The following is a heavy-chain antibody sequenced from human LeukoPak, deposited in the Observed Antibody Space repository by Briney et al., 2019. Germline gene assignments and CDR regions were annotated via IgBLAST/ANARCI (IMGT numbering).Heavy chain of an antibody. CDR3: ARGTTMVTNYFDY. J-gene: IGHJ4*02. CDR1: GGTFNSFA. Sequence: SVKVSCKASGGTFNSFAISWVRQAPGQGLEWMGGIIPIFGTANYAQKFQGRVTITADESTSTAYMELSSLRSEDTAVYYCARGTTMVTNYFDYWGQGTLVTVSS. CDR2: IIPIFGTA. V-gene: IGHV1-69*13. D-gene: IGHD5-18*01.